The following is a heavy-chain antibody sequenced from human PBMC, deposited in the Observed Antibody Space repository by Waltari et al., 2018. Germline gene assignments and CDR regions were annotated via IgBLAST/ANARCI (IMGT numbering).Heavy chain of an antibody. V-gene: IGHV4-38-2*01. CDR3: MRQVLGYCTSAACRRLES. Sequence: QLQLKESGPGLLKASETLSLTCDVSGYALNSGFYWGWIRQSPGKGLEWIATVYYDGTTFSAPSLVSRATTTMDTAKNQFSLTLESVTAADTAVYYCMRQVLGYCTSAACRRLESWGQGTLVTVSP. CDR1: GYALNSGFY. D-gene: IGHD2-8*01. CDR2: VYYDGTT. J-gene: IGHJ4*02.